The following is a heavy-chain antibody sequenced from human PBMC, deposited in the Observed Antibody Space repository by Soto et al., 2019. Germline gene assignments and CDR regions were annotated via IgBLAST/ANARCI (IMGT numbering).Heavy chain of an antibody. V-gene: IGHV6-1*01. CDR3: ARGSWGDIVVVPAADPRDAFDI. J-gene: IGHJ3*02. Sequence: PSQTLSLSCAVSGDSVSSNSAAWNLIRQSPSRGLEWLGRTYYRSKWYNDYAVSVKSRITINPDTSKNQFSLQLNSVTPEDTAVYYCARGSWGDIVVVPAADPRDAFDIWGQGTMVTVSS. CDR1: GDSVSSNSAA. CDR2: TYYRSKWYN. D-gene: IGHD2-2*01.